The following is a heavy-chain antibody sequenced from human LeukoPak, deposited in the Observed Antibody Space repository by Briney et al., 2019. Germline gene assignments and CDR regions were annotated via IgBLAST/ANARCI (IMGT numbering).Heavy chain of an antibody. CDR1: GFTVSSNY. CDR3: ARDSGSYYGRFDY. V-gene: IGHV3-66*02. Sequence: GGSLRLSCAASGFTVSSNYMSWVRQAPGKGLERVSVIYSGGTTYYVDSVKGRFTISRDNSKNTLYLQMNSLRAEDTAVYYCARDSGSYYGRFDYWGQGTLVTVSS. CDR2: IYSGGTT. J-gene: IGHJ4*02. D-gene: IGHD1-26*01.